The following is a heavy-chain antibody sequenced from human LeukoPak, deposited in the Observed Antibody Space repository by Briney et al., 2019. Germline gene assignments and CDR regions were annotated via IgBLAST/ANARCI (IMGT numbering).Heavy chain of an antibody. D-gene: IGHD2-2*01. Sequence: PSETLSLTCTVSGGSISSGSYYWSWIRQPAGKGLEWIGRIYSSGSTNYNPSLKSRVTISLDTSKNQFSLKLSSVTAADTAVYYCARDPGAPYCSSTSCHLPLYYMDVWGKGTTVTVSS. CDR3: ARDPGAPYCSSTSCHLPLYYMDV. J-gene: IGHJ6*03. CDR1: GGSISSGSYY. V-gene: IGHV4-61*02. CDR2: IYSSGST.